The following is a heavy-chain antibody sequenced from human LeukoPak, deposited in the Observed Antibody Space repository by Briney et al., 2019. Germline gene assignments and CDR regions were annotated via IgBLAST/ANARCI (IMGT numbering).Heavy chain of an antibody. Sequence: GRSLRLSCAASGFTFSSYGMNWVRQAPGKGLEWVSYISSSSSTIYYADSVKGRFTISRDNAKNSLYLQMNSLRAEDTAVYYCARVLHKRNYDSSTYYGYWGQGTLVTVSS. D-gene: IGHD3-22*01. CDR2: ISSSSSTI. CDR1: GFTFSSYG. CDR3: ARVLHKRNYDSSTYYGY. J-gene: IGHJ4*02. V-gene: IGHV3-48*01.